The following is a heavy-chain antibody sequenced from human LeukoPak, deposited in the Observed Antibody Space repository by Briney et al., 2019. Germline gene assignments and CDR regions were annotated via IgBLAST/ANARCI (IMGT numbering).Heavy chain of an antibody. Sequence: PGGSLRLSCAASGFTFNYYEMNWVRQAPGKGLEWVSYISSTADTIYYADSVKGRFAISRDNAKNSLFLQMDSLRVEDMAVYYCVREGSGSTHYMDVWGKGTTVTVSS. CDR2: ISSTADTI. CDR1: GFTFNYYE. V-gene: IGHV3-48*03. J-gene: IGHJ6*03. D-gene: IGHD3-10*01. CDR3: VREGSGSTHYMDV.